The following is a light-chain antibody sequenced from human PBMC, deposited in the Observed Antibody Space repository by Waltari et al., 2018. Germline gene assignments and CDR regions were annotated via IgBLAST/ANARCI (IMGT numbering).Light chain of an antibody. CDR3: QQYGDSPYN. V-gene: IGKV3-20*01. CDR2: GAS. CDR1: QSVRSDY. J-gene: IGKJ2*01. Sequence: EIVLTQSPGTLSLSPGERATLSCRASQSVRSDYLAWYQQKPGQAPRLLIYGASSRATGFPDRFSGSGTGTDFTLTINRLEPEDFAVYYCQQYGDSPYNFGQGTKLEIK.